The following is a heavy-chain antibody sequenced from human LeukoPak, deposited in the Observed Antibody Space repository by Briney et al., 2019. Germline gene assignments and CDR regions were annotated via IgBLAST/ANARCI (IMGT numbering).Heavy chain of an antibody. CDR1: GGTFSSYA. V-gene: IGHV1-69*13. CDR3: ARDRGSGSQGSFGDV. D-gene: IGHD3-10*01. Sequence: ASVKVSCKASGGTFSSYAISWVRQAPGQGLEWMGGIIPIFGTANYAQKFQGRVTITADEPTSTAYMELSSLRSEDTAVYYCARDRGSGSQGSFGDVWGKGTTVTVSS. CDR2: IIPIFGTA. J-gene: IGHJ6*04.